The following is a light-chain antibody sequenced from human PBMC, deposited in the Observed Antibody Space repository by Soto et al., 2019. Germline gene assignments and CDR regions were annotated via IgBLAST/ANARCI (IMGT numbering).Light chain of an antibody. V-gene: IGLV3-1*01. J-gene: IGLJ2*01. Sequence: SYELTQPPSVSVSPGQTASITCSGDKLGDKYACWYQQKPGQSPVLVIYQDSKRPSGILERFSGSNSGNTATLTISGTQAMDEADYYCQAWDSSNAVFGGGTKVTVL. CDR1: KLGDKY. CDR3: QAWDSSNAV. CDR2: QDS.